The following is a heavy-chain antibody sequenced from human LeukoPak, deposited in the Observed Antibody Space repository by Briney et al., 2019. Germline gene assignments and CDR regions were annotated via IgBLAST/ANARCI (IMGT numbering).Heavy chain of an antibody. V-gene: IGHV3-48*02. CDR2: ISRRSSTI. Sequence: GGSLRLSCVASGFTFSSYSMNWARQAPGKGLEWVSYISRRSSTIYYADSVKGRFTISRDNAKNSLYLQMNSLRDEDTAVYYCARDIRPADYYDSSGYWGYWGQGTLVTVSS. J-gene: IGHJ4*02. D-gene: IGHD3-22*01. CDR3: ARDIRPADYYDSSGYWGY. CDR1: GFTFSSYS.